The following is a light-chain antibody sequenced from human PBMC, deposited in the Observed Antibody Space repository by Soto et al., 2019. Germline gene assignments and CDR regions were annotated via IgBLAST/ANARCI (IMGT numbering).Light chain of an antibody. CDR1: QSVSSN. CDR2: GAS. J-gene: IGKJ2*01. V-gene: IGKV3-15*01. CDR3: QQYNNWWRT. Sequence: EIVMTQSPATLSVSPGERATLSCRASQSVSSNLAWYQQQPGQAPRLLIYGASTRATGIPARFSGSGSGTEVTLTISSLQSEDFAVYYCQQYNNWWRTFGQGTKLEIK.